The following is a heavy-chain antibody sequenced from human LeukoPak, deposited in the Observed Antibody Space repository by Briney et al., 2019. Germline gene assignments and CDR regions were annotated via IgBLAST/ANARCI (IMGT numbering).Heavy chain of an antibody. CDR3: ASSPYSSSARKYYFDY. Sequence: SETLSLTCTVSGGSISSYYWSWIRQPPGKGLEWIGYIYYSGSTNYNPSLKSRVTISVDTSKNQFSLKLSSVTAADTAVYYCASSPYSSSARKYYFDYWGQGTLVTVSS. CDR2: IYYSGST. CDR1: GGSISSYY. D-gene: IGHD6-6*01. J-gene: IGHJ4*02. V-gene: IGHV4-59*01.